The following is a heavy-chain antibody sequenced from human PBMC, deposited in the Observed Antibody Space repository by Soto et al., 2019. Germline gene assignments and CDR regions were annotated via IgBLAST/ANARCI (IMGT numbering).Heavy chain of an antibody. J-gene: IGHJ4*02. CDR3: ARQIPGTYRYYFDY. CDR2: IYYSGST. D-gene: IGHD4-4*01. V-gene: IGHV4-31*03. CDR1: GGSISSGRYY. Sequence: SETLSLTCTVSGGSISSGRYYWSWIRQYPGEALEWIGNIYYSGSTYYNPSLRSRVTISVDTSKNQFSLKVNSVTAADTAVYYWARQIPGTYRYYFDYWGQGTLVTVSS.